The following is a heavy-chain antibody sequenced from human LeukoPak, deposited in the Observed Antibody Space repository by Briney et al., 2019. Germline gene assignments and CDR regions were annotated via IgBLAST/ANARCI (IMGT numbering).Heavy chain of an antibody. Sequence: ASVKVSCKVSGYTLTELSMRWVRQAPGQGLEWMGIISPSGAITSYAQKFQGRVTMTSDMSTRTVYMELSSLRSEDTAVYYCARVRDGYNDAYDIWGQGTMVTVSS. CDR3: ARVRDGYNDAYDI. CDR2: ISPSGAIT. D-gene: IGHD5-24*01. J-gene: IGHJ3*02. V-gene: IGHV1-46*01. CDR1: GYTLTELS.